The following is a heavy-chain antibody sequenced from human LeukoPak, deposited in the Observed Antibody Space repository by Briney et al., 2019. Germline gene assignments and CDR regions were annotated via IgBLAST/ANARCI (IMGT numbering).Heavy chain of an antibody. D-gene: IGHD3-10*01. CDR3: ARDGDLGSGSYDY. J-gene: IGHJ4*02. CDR1: GGSLSSYY. V-gene: IGHV4-59*01. CDR2: IYDSGST. Sequence: SETLSLTCTVSGGSLSSYYWGWIRQPPGKGLEWIGYIYDSGSTNYNPSLKSRVTISVDTSRNQFSLKLSSATAADTAVYYCARDGDLGSGSYDYWGQGTLVTVSS.